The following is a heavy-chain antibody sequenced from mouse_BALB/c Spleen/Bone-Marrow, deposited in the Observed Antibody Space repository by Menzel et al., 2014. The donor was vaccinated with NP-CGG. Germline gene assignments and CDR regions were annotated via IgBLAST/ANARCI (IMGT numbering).Heavy chain of an antibody. CDR3: SAREAMDY. CDR1: GFNIKDYY. Sequence: VQLQQSGAELVRSGASVKLSCTASGFNIKDYYMHWVKQRPEQGLEWIGWIDPENGDTEYAPKFQGKATMTADTSSNTAYLQLSSLTSEDTAVYYCSAREAMDYCGQGTSVTVSS. CDR2: IDPENGDT. V-gene: IGHV14-4*02. J-gene: IGHJ4*01.